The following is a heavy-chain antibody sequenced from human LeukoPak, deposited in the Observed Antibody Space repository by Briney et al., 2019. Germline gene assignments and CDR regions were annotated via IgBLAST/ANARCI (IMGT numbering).Heavy chain of an antibody. V-gene: IGHV3-66*01. D-gene: IGHD6-6*01. CDR1: GFTVSSNY. J-gene: IGHJ4*02. CDR3: TAPRPPY. CDR2: IYSGGST. Sequence: GGALRLSCAASGFTVSSNYMSWVRQAPGKGLEWVSVIYSGGSTYYADSVQGRFTISIDNSKNTLYLQMNSLRAEDTAVYYCTAPRPPYWGQGTLVTLST.